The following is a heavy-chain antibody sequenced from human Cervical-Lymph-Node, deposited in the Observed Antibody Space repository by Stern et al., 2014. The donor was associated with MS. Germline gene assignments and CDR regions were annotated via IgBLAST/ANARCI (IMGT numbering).Heavy chain of an antibody. V-gene: IGHV3-21*01. Sequence: EVQLVESGGGLVKPGGSLRLSCAASGFTFIRHSMNWVRQTPGKGPEWVSSITSSGDYKYYGDSVKGRFTVSRDNAKNSLYLHLTSLRAEDTAVYYCARDAGFTTGWNWFAPWGQGTLVTVSS. CDR1: GFTFIRHS. CDR3: ARDAGFTTGWNWFAP. J-gene: IGHJ5*02. D-gene: IGHD6-19*01. CDR2: ITSSGDYK.